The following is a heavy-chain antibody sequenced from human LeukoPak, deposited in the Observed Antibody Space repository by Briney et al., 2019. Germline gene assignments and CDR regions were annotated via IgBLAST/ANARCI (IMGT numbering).Heavy chain of an antibody. Sequence: SETLSLTCAVSDYSISSGSYWGWIRQPPGKGLEWIGSIYHSGSTYYNLSLKSRVTISVDTSKNQFSLKLSSVTAADTAVYYCARLSMDYWGQGTLVTVSS. J-gene: IGHJ4*02. CDR1: DYSISSGSY. V-gene: IGHV4-38-2*01. CDR2: IYHSGST. D-gene: IGHD3-16*02. CDR3: ARLSMDY.